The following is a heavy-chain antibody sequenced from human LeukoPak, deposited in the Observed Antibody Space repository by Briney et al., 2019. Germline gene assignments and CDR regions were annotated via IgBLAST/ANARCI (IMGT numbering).Heavy chain of an antibody. Sequence: PGGSLRLSCAASGFTFSSYEMNWVRQARGKGLEWVSYISSSGSTIYYADSVKGRFTISRDNAKNSLYLQMSSLRAEDTAVYYCARVQYWGSSRTYGMDVWGQGTTVTVSS. V-gene: IGHV3-48*03. CDR1: GFTFSSYE. CDR2: ISSSGSTI. J-gene: IGHJ6*02. CDR3: ARVQYWGSSRTYGMDV. D-gene: IGHD7-27*01.